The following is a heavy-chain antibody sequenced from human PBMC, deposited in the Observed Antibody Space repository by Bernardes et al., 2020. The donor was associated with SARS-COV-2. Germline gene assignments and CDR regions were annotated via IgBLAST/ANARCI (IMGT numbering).Heavy chain of an antibody. J-gene: IGHJ6*03. CDR2: INHSGST. CDR3: ARVPRACPHVRSIWSGYPCYYYYMDV. CDR1: GGSFSGYY. Sequence: SETLSLTCAVYGGSFSGYYWSWIRQPPGKGLEWIGEINHSGSTNYNPSPKSRVTISVDTSKNQFSLKLSSVTAADTAVYYCARVPRACPHVRSIWSGYPCYYYYMDVWGKGTTVTVSS. V-gene: IGHV4-34*01. D-gene: IGHD3-3*01.